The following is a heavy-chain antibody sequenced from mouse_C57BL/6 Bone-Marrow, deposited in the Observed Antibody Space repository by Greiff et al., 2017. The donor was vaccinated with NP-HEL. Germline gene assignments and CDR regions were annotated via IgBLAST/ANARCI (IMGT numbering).Heavy chain of an antibody. CDR1: GFSFNTYA. Sequence: EVQLVESGGGLVQPKGSLKLSCAASGFSFNTYAMNWVRQAPGKGLEWVARIRSKSNNYATYYADSVKDRFTISRDDSESMLYLQMNNLKTEDTAMYYCVRGGRYYGYGGFAYWGQGTLVTVSA. V-gene: IGHV10-1*01. J-gene: IGHJ3*01. CDR3: VRGGRYYGYGGFAY. CDR2: IRSKSNNYAT. D-gene: IGHD2-2*01.